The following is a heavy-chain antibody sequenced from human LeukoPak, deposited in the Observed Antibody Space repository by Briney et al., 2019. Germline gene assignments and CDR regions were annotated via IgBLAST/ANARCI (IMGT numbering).Heavy chain of an antibody. CDR3: AKDRAHYYDSSGYFDY. Sequence: AGGSLRLSCAASGFTFSTCGMHWVRQAPGKGLEWVAFTRYDGSTKYYADSVKGRFTISRDNSKNTLYLQMSSLRPEDTAVYFCAKDRAHYYDSSGYFDYWGQGTLVTVSS. CDR2: TRYDGSTK. CDR1: GFTFSTCG. J-gene: IGHJ4*02. V-gene: IGHV3-30*02. D-gene: IGHD3-22*01.